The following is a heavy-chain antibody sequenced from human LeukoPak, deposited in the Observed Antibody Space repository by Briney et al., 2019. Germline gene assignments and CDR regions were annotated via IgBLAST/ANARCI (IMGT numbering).Heavy chain of an antibody. V-gene: IGHV4-34*01. CDR2: INHSGST. CDR1: GGSFSGYY. J-gene: IGHJ4*02. CDR3: ARVSGGYSYGPMIFDY. D-gene: IGHD5-18*01. Sequence: SETLSLTCAVYGGSFSGYYWSWIRQPPGKGLEWIGEINHSGSTNYNPSLKSRVTISVDTSKNQFSLKLSSVTAADTAVYYCARVSGGYSYGPMIFDYWGQGTLVIVSS.